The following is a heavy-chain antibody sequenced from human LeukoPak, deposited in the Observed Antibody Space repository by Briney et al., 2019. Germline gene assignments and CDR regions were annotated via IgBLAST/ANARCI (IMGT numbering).Heavy chain of an antibody. J-gene: IGHJ4*02. CDR1: GGSISSSSYY. D-gene: IGHD3-10*01. CDR2: IYYSGST. Sequence: SETLSLTCTVSGGSISSSSYYWGWIRQPPGKGLEWIVSIYYSGSTYYNPSLKSRVTISVDTSKNQFSLKLSSVTAADTAVYYCASLWFGELYYWGQGTLVTVSS. CDR3: ASLWFGELYY. V-gene: IGHV4-39*07.